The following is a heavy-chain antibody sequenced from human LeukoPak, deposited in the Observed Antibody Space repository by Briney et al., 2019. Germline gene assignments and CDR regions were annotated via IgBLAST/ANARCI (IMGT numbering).Heavy chain of an antibody. CDR1: GYTFTSYY. J-gene: IGHJ5*02. CDR3: ARDRPNYGDYDLGWFDP. Sequence: ASVKVSCKASGYTFTSYYMHWVRQAPGQGLEWMGLINPSGGSTSYAQKFQGRVTMTRDTSTSTVYMELSSLRSEDTAVYYCARDRPNYGDYDLGWFDPWGQGTLVTVSS. V-gene: IGHV1-46*01. D-gene: IGHD4-17*01. CDR2: INPSGGST.